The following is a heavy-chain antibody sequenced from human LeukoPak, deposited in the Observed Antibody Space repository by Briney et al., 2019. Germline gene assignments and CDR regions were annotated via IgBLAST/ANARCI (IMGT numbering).Heavy chain of an antibody. CDR3: AREKPYYYGSGSYYDY. J-gene: IGHJ4*02. V-gene: IGHV3-21*01. CDR2: ISSSSSYI. CDR1: GFTFSSYS. Sequence: PGGSLRLSCAASGFTFSSYSMNWVRQAPGKGLEWVSSISSSSSYIYYADSVKGRFTISRDNAKNSLYLQMNSLRAEDTAVYYCAREKPYYYGSGSYYDYWGQGTLVTVSS. D-gene: IGHD3-10*01.